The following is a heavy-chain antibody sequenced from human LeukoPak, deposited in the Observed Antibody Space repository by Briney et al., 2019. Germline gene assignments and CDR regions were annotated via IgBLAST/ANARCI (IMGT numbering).Heavy chain of an antibody. CDR1: GFTFSSYA. J-gene: IGHJ3*02. Sequence: GGSLRLSCAASGFTFSSYAMHWVRQAPGKGLEWVAVISYDGSNKYYADSVKGRFTISRDNSKNTLYLQMNSLIAEDTAVYYCARDGGYRSGGSCPDDAFDIWGQGTMVTVSS. D-gene: IGHD2-15*01. CDR3: ARDGGYRSGGSCPDDAFDI. V-gene: IGHV3-30*04. CDR2: ISYDGSNK.